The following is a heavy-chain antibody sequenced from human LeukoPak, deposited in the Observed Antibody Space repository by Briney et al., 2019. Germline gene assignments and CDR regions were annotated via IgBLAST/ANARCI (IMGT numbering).Heavy chain of an antibody. Sequence: ASVKVSCKASGYTFTSYGISWVRQAPGQGLEWMGCISAYNGNTNYAQKLQGRVTMTTDTSTSTAYMELRSLRSDDTAVYYCARSGYSGYDRRGAYYFDYWGQGTLVTVSS. D-gene: IGHD5-12*01. J-gene: IGHJ4*02. CDR2: ISAYNGNT. V-gene: IGHV1-18*01. CDR1: GYTFTSYG. CDR3: ARSGYSGYDRRGAYYFDY.